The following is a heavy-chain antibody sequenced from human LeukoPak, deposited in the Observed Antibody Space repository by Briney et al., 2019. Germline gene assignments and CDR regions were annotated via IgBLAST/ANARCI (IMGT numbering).Heavy chain of an antibody. J-gene: IGHJ4*02. CDR1: GYTFTSYV. Sequence: ASVKVSCKASGYTFTSYVINWVRQATGQGLEWMGWMNPNSGNTGYAQKFQGRVTMTRNTSISTAYMELSSLRSEDTAVYYCARLYYDSSGYYPTDFDYWGQGTLVTVSS. D-gene: IGHD3-22*01. V-gene: IGHV1-8*01. CDR2: MNPNSGNT. CDR3: ARLYYDSSGYYPTDFDY.